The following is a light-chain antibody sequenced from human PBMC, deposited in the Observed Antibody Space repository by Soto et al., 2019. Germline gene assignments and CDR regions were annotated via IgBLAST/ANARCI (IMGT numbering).Light chain of an antibody. CDR1: QSVSGN. CDR2: GAS. V-gene: IGKV3D-15*01. J-gene: IGKJ1*01. Sequence: EIVMTQSPATLSVSPGERATLSCRSSQSVSGNLAWYQQKPGQAPRLLIYGASNRATGIPARFSGSGSGTEFTLTISSLQSEDCSVYCCQQYNNWPPTFGQGTKVEIK. CDR3: QQYNNWPPT.